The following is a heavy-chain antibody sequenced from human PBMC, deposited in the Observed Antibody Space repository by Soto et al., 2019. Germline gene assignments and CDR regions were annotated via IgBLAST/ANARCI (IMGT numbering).Heavy chain of an antibody. CDR1: GGSISSYY. CDR2: IYYSGST. CDR3: ARDNMYCSSTSCPNNAFDI. V-gene: IGHV4-59*01. Sequence: NPSETLSLTCTVSGGSISSYYWSWIRQPPGKGLEWIGYIYYSGSTNYNPSLKSRVTISVDTSKNQFSLKLSSVTAADTAVYYCARDNMYCSSTSCPNNAFDIWGQGAMVTVSS. J-gene: IGHJ3*02. D-gene: IGHD2-2*01.